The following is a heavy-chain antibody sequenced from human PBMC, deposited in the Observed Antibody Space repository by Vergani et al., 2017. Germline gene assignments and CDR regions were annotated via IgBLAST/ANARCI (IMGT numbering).Heavy chain of an antibody. CDR3: ARGAIVATMRVWGDYYYYMDV. Sequence: QVQLVESGGGVVQPGRSLRLSCAASGFTFSSYAMHWVRQAPGXGLEWVAVISYDGSNKYYADSVKGRFTISRDNSKNTLYLQMNSLRAEDTAVYYCARGAIVATMRVWGDYYYYMDVWGKGTTVTVSS. CDR1: GFTFSSYA. V-gene: IGHV3-30*01. D-gene: IGHD5-12*01. J-gene: IGHJ6*03. CDR2: ISYDGSNK.